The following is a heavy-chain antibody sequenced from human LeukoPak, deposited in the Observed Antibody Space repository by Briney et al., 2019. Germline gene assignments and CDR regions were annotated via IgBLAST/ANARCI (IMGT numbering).Heavy chain of an antibody. CDR2: INNSGST. J-gene: IGHJ4*02. Sequence: PSETLSLTCAVYGGSFSGYYWSWIRQPPGKGLEWIGEINNSGSTNYNPSLKSRVTISVDTSKNQFSLKLSSVTAADTAVYYCARVDGGVVPAAISSPHFDYWGQGTLVTVSS. V-gene: IGHV4-34*01. CDR3: ARVDGGVVPAAISSPHFDY. CDR1: GGSFSGYY. D-gene: IGHD2-2*02.